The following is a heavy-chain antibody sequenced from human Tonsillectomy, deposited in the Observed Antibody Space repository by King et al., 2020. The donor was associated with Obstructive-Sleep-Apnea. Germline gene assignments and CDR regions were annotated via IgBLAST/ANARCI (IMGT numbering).Heavy chain of an antibody. CDR1: GFTFSSYA. Sequence: VQLVESGGGLVQPGGSLRLSCAASGFTFSSYAMSWVRQAPGKGLEWVSAISGRGGSTYYADSVKGRFTISRDNSKNTLYLQMNSLRAEDTAVYYCAKDRGYCSGGSCYSGNYWGQGTLVTVSS. CDR2: ISGRGGST. J-gene: IGHJ4*02. CDR3: AKDRGYCSGGSCYSGNY. V-gene: IGHV3-23*04. D-gene: IGHD2-15*01.